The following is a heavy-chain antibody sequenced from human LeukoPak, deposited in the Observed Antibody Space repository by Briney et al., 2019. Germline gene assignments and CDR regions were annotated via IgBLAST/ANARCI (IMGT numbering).Heavy chain of an antibody. V-gene: IGHV7-4-1*02. J-gene: IGHJ5*02. D-gene: IGHD3-3*01. CDR2: INTNTGNP. CDR3: ARDPPYNDFWSDYTIFDP. Sequence: GASVKVSCKASGYSFTLYAMNWVRQAPGQGLEWMGWINTNTGNPTYAQGFTGRFVFSLDTSVSTAYLQITSLKAEGTAVYYCARDPPYNDFWSDYTIFDPWGQGTLVTVSS. CDR1: GYSFTLYA.